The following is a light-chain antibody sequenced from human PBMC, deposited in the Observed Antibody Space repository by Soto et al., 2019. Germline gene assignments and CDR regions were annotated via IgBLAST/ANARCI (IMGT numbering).Light chain of an antibody. CDR1: QSLVHSDGNTY. CDR2: NFS. Sequence: DVVMTQSPLSLPVTLGQPASISCRSSQSLVHSDGNTYLSWFLQRPGQSPRRLIYNFSNRDSRVPDRFRGSGSGTDFTLTISRVEAEDVGVYYCMQGTHWPPYTFGQGTKLEIK. CDR3: MQGTHWPPYT. V-gene: IGKV2-30*02. J-gene: IGKJ2*01.